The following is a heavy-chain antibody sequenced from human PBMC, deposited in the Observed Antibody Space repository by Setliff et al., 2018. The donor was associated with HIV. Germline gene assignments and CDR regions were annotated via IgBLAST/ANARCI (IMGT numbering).Heavy chain of an antibody. J-gene: IGHJ6*01. CDR1: GDSFSSNSNH. CDR3: ARDPHYFDTSGYY. D-gene: IGHD3-22*01. CDR2: IKYGGTT. Sequence: SETLSLTCTVSGDSFSSNSNHWGWIRQPPGKGLEWIGNIKYGGTTYYNPSLKSRVSISIDTSKSQFSLKLTSVTAADTAVYFCARDPHYFDTSGYY. V-gene: IGHV4-39*07.